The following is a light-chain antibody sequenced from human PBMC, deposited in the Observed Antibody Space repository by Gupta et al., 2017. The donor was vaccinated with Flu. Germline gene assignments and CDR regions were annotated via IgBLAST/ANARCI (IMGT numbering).Light chain of an antibody. J-gene: IGLJ1*01. CDR3: QAWDSSAWF. Sequence: SYELTQPPSVSVSPGQTASITCSGDNLNEKYVSWYEQKPGQSPVLVIYKDDKRPSGIPERFSGSNSGNTATLTISGTEAMDEADYYCQAWDSSAWFFGTGTKVTVL. CDR2: KDD. CDR1: NLNEKY. V-gene: IGLV3-1*01.